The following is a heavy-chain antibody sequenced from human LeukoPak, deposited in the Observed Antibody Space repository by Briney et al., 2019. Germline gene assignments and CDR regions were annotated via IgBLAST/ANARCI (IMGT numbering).Heavy chain of an antibody. V-gene: IGHV3-21*01. J-gene: IGHJ4*02. Sequence: ETLSLTCAVYGGSFSGYYWSWVRQAPGKGLEWVSSISSSSSYIYYADSVKGRFTISRDNAKNSLYLQMNSLRAEDTAVYYCARETTLFDYWGQGTLVTVSS. D-gene: IGHD4-11*01. CDR1: GGSFSGYY. CDR3: ARETTLFDY. CDR2: ISSSSSYI.